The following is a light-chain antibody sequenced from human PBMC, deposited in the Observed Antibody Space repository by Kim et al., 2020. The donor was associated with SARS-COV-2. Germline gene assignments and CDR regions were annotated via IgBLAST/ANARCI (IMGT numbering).Light chain of an antibody. V-gene: IGKV1-39*01. J-gene: IGKJ2*01. Sequence: ASVGDRVTITCRASQSISSYLNWYQQKPGKAPKLLIYAASSLQSWVPSRFSGSGSGTDFTLTISSLQPEDFATYYCQQSYSTPYTFGQGTKLEI. CDR1: QSISSY. CDR2: AAS. CDR3: QQSYSTPYT.